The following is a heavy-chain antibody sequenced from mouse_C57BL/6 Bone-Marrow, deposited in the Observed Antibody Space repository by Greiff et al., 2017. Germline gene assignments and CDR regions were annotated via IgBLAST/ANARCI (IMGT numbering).Heavy chain of an antibody. CDR3: ARWGAYYSNYVGFAY. CDR1: GYTFTSYW. J-gene: IGHJ3*01. CDR2: INPSNGGT. D-gene: IGHD2-5*01. Sequence: QVQLQQPGTELVKPGASVKLSCKASGYTFTSYWMHWVKQRPGQGLEWIGNINPSNGGTNYNEKFKSKATLTVDKSSSTAYMQLSSLTSEDSAVYYCARWGAYYSNYVGFAYWGQGTLVTVSA. V-gene: IGHV1-53*01.